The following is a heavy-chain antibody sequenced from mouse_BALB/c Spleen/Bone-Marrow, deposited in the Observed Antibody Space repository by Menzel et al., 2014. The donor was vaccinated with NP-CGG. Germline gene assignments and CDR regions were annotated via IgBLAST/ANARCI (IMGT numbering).Heavy chain of an antibody. V-gene: IGHV1S81*02. D-gene: IGHD2-12*01. Sequence: VQLQQSGAELVKPGASVKLSCKASGYTFTSYWMHWVKQRPGQGIEWIGEINPSNGRTNYNEKFKSKATLTVDKSSSTAYMQLSILTSEDSAVYYCSSDYSYYARFAWFDYWGQGTLVTVSA. CDR3: SSDYSYYARFAWFDY. CDR1: GYTFTSYW. CDR2: INPSNGRT. J-gene: IGHJ3*01.